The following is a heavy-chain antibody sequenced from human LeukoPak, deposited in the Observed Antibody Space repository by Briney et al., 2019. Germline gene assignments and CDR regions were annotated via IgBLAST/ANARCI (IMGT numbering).Heavy chain of an antibody. Sequence: GGFLRLSCAASGFTFGSYSMNWVRQAPGKGLEWVSYISTSSGTIYYADSVKGRFTISRDNAKNSLYLQMNSLRAEDTALYYCARAPFYYDSSGYPYFDGWGQGTLVTVSS. J-gene: IGHJ4*02. V-gene: IGHV3-48*01. CDR1: GFTFGSYS. CDR3: ARAPFYYDSSGYPYFDG. CDR2: ISTSSGTI. D-gene: IGHD3-22*01.